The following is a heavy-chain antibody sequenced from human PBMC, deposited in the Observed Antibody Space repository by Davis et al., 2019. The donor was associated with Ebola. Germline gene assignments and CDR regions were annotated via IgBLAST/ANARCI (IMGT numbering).Heavy chain of an antibody. V-gene: IGHV4-34*01. D-gene: IGHD3-16*01. CDR1: GGSFSGYY. CDR2: INHSGST. J-gene: IGHJ4*02. Sequence: SETLSLTCAVYGGSFSGYYWSWIRQPPGKGLEWIGEINHSGSTNYNPSLKSLVTISVDTSKNQFSLSLNSVTAADTAVYYCARTDYTRYFDYWGQGTVVTVSS. CDR3: ARTDYTRYFDY.